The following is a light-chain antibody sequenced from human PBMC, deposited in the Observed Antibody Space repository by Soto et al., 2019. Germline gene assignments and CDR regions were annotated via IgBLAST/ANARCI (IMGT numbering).Light chain of an antibody. Sequence: DIQMTQSPSSLSASVGDRVTITCRASQSISSCLNWYQQKPGNAPKLLIYAASSLQSGVPSRFSGIGSGTDFTLTISSLQPEDFATYYCQQSYSLPLTFGGGTKVEIK. CDR1: QSISSC. J-gene: IGKJ4*01. V-gene: IGKV1-39*01. CDR3: QQSYSLPLT. CDR2: AAS.